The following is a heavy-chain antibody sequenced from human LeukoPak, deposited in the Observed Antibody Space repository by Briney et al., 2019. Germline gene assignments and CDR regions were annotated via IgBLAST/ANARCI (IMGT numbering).Heavy chain of an antibody. Sequence: GGSLRLSCAASGFTFSDYYMSWIRQAPGKGLEWVSYISSSGSTIYYADSVKGRFTISRDNAKNSLYLQMNSLRAEDTAVYYCARAEEPIYYYTDGWGKGTTVIVSS. J-gene: IGHJ6*03. V-gene: IGHV3-11*01. D-gene: IGHD1-14*01. CDR3: ARAEEPIYYYTDG. CDR2: ISSSGSTI. CDR1: GFTFSDYY.